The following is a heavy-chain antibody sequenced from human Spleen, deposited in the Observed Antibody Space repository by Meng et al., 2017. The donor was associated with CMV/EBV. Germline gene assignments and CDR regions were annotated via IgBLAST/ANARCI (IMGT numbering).Heavy chain of an antibody. Sequence: SCAASGVSFTSYALHWVRQAPSKGIGWVALTSYNGRTNYYVDSVKGRFTVSRDNSNNTLYLQMNSLRVEDTAVYYCARETAVTTFFETWGQGTLVTVSS. D-gene: IGHD4-17*01. J-gene: IGHJ5*02. CDR1: GVSFTSYA. CDR3: ARETAVTTFFET. CDR2: TSYNGRTN. V-gene: IGHV3-30*11.